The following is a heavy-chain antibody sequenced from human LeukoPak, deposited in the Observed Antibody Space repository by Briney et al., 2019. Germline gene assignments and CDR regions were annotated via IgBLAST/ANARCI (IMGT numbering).Heavy chain of an antibody. Sequence: ASVKVSCKASGYTFSSNYIHWVRQAPGQGLEWMGMIYPRDGSTSYAQRFQGRVTVTRDTSTSTVHMELSGLRSEDTAVYYCARDQEGFDYWGQGTLVTVSS. CDR1: GYTFSSNY. CDR3: ARDQEGFDY. V-gene: IGHV1-46*01. CDR2: IYPRDGST. J-gene: IGHJ4*02.